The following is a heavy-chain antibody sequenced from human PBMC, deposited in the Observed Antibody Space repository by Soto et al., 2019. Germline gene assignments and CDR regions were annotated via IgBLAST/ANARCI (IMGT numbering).Heavy chain of an antibody. V-gene: IGHV1-69*06. CDR1: GGTFSSYA. CDR2: IIPIFGTA. D-gene: IGHD6-13*01. J-gene: IGHJ6*02. Sequence: SVKVSCKASGGTFSSYAISWVRQAPGQGLEWMGGIIPIFGTAIYAQKFQGRVTITADKSTSTAYMELSSLRSEDTAVYYCAKYSSSWYAGNYYYGMDVWGQGTTVTVSS. CDR3: AKYSSSWYAGNYYYGMDV.